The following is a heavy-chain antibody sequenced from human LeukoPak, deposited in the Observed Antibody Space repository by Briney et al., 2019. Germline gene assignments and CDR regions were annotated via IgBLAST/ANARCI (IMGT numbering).Heavy chain of an antibody. D-gene: IGHD3-22*01. CDR2: ISGSGGST. CDR3: AKDRGYYDSSGYFDY. CDR1: GFTFSSCA. Sequence: GGSLRLSCAASGFTFSSCAMSWVRQAPGKGLEWVSAISGSGGSTYYADSVKGRFTISRDNSKNTLYLQMNSLRAEDTAVYYCAKDRGYYDSSGYFDYWGQGTLVTVSS. J-gene: IGHJ4*02. V-gene: IGHV3-23*01.